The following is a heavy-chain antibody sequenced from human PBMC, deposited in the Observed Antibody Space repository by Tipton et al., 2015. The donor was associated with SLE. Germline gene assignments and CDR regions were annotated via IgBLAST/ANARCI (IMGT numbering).Heavy chain of an antibody. CDR3: ARMTVGASRGGYFDL. Sequence: SLRLSCAASGITFSLYGMQWVRQAPGKGLEWLTFIRYDGNSKYYADSVKGRFTVSRDNSNSTLYLHMDSLRPEDTAIYYCARMTVGASRGGYFDLWGRGTLVTVSS. D-gene: IGHD2-21*02. CDR1: GITFSLYG. CDR2: IRYDGNSK. J-gene: IGHJ2*01. V-gene: IGHV3-30*02.